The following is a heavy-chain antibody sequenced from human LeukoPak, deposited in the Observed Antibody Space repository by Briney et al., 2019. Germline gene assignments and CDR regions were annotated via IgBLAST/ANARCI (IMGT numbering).Heavy chain of an antibody. CDR2: IYYSGST. D-gene: IGHD6-13*01. Sequence: PSETLSLTCTVSGGSISSYYWSWIRQPPGKGLEWIGYIYYSGSTNYNPSLKSRVTISVNTSKNQFSLKLSSVTAADTAVYYCARADRYSSSWYKVDYYYGMDVWGQGTTVTVSS. J-gene: IGHJ6*02. CDR1: GGSISSYY. V-gene: IGHV4-59*01. CDR3: ARADRYSSSWYKVDYYYGMDV.